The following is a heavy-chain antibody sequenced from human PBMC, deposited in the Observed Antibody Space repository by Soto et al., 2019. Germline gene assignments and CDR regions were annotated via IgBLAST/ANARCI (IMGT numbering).Heavy chain of an antibody. J-gene: IGHJ6*02. V-gene: IGHV1-69*01. D-gene: IGHD3-3*01. CDR3: GVVDMSDNDAENYFYGTDV. Sequence: QVQLVQSGAEVKKPGSSVKISCKASGGSLRRYAISWVRQAPGRGLEWVGGVIPLFGTTSYAPAQKFQGRVTITADGHMTTASIEMSSLTSEDTAVYFCGVVDMSDNDAENYFYGTDVWGQGTTVIVSS. CDR2: VIPLFGTT. CDR1: GGSLRRYA.